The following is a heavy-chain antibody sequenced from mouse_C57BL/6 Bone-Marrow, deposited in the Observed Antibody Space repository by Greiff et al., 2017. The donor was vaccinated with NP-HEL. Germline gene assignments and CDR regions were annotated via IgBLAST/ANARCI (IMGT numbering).Heavy chain of an antibody. CDR3: TREGYSNVWFAY. CDR2: IWSGGST. CDR1: GFSLTSYG. Sequence: VKLMESGPGLVQPSQSLSITCTVSGFSLTSYGVHWVRQSPGKGLEWLGVIWSGGSTDYNAAFIPRLSTSKNNSKTQVFLKMNSLQADDTAIYYCTREGYSNVWFAYWGQGTLVTVSA. D-gene: IGHD2-5*01. V-gene: IGHV2-2*01. J-gene: IGHJ3*01.